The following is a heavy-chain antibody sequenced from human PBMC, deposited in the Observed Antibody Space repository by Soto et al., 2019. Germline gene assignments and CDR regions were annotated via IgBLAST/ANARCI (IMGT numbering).Heavy chain of an antibody. CDR1: GFTFSSYA. CDR2: ISGSGGST. V-gene: IGHV3-23*01. Sequence: EVRLLESGGGLVQPGGSLRLSCAASGFTFSSYAMSWVRQAPGKGLEWVSAISGSGGSTYYADSVKGRFTISRDNSKNTLYLQMNSLRAEDTAVYYCAGLAAGTSDGSDYWGQGTLVTVSS. D-gene: IGHD6-13*01. J-gene: IGHJ4*02. CDR3: AGLAAGTSDGSDY.